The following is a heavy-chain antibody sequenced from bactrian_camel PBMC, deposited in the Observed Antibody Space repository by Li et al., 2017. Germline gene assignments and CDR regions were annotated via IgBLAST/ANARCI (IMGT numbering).Heavy chain of an antibody. Sequence: VQLVESGGDSVQAGGSLRLSCTVSGTYNFNYMAWFRQAPGKEREGVAVIHTGAIYSGAGSSAYVDSVKGRFSISRDNAKNTMYLQMNSLKAEDTAMYYCAAGGGDDCYSGSWVRGQGTQVTVS. CDR2: IYSGAGSS. V-gene: IGHV3S54*01. D-gene: IGHD3*01. J-gene: IGHJ4*01. CDR1: GTYNFNY. CDR3: AAGGGDDCYSGSWV.